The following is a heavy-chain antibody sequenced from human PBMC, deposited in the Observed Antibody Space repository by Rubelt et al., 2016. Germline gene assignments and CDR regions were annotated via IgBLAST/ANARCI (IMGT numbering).Heavy chain of an antibody. D-gene: IGHD6-13*01. CDR3: ARHGAAGSSWPFDD. CDR2: IYYSGSA. J-gene: IGHJ4*02. V-gene: IGHV4-59*08. CDR1: GGSISTYY. Sequence: QVQLQESGPGLVKPSETLSLTCAVSGGSISTYYWSWIRQPPGTGLEWIGYIYYSGSANYNPSLKSRVTISVDTSKNQFSLSVSVVTATDTGVDDGARHGAAGSSWPFDDWGQGTQVTVSS.